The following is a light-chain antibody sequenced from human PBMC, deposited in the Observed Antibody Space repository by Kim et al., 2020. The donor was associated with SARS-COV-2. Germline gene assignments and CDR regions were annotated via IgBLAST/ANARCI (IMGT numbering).Light chain of an antibody. Sequence: ASEGDTITITCRASQPITTYLNWYQQQPGRAPKLLIYGARTLQRGVPSRFSGSGAGTRFTLTISGLQLEDFATYSCQQSFSLPLTFGGGTKVDIK. V-gene: IGKV1-39*01. CDR2: GAR. CDR1: QPITTY. CDR3: QQSFSLPLT. J-gene: IGKJ4*01.